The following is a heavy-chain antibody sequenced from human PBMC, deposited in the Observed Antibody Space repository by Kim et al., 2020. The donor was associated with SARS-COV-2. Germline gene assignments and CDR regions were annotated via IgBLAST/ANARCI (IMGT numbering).Heavy chain of an antibody. D-gene: IGHD3-9*01. CDR3: ARYQYYDILTGLFDY. J-gene: IGHJ4*02. V-gene: IGHV1-8*01. Sequence: QKFQGRVTMTRNTSISTAYMELSSLRSEDTAVYYCARYQYYDILTGLFDYWGQGTLVTVSS.